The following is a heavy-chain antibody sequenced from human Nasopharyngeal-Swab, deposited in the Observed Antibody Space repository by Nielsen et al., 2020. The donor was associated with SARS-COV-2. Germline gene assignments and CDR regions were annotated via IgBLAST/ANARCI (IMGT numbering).Heavy chain of an antibody. V-gene: IGHV3-21*01. Sequence: VRQAPRKGLEWVSSISSSSSYIYYADSVKGRFTISRDNAKNSLYLQMNSLRAEDTAVYYCARVRADYGGNSDEPSMDVWGQGTTVTVSS. J-gene: IGHJ6*02. CDR2: ISSSSSYI. D-gene: IGHD4-23*01. CDR3: ARVRADYGGNSDEPSMDV.